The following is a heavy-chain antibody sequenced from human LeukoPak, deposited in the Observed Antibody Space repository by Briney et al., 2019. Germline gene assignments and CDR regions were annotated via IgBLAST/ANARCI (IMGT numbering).Heavy chain of an antibody. V-gene: IGHV3-7*01. J-gene: IGHJ3*02. CDR3: AREGALTVTKDAFDI. CDR1: GFTFSSYW. CDR2: IKQDGSEK. Sequence: GGSLRLSCAASGFTFSSYWMSWVRQAPGKGLEWVAYIKQDGSEKYYADSVKGRFTLSRDNAKNSLYLQMNSLRAEDTAVYYCAREGALTVTKDAFDIWGQGTMVTVSS. D-gene: IGHD4-17*01.